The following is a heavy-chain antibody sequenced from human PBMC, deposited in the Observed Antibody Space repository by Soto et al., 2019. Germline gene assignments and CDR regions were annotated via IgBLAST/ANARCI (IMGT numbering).Heavy chain of an antibody. V-gene: IGHV3-30*18. J-gene: IGHJ4*02. CDR2: ISYDGSNK. Sequence: GESLKISCAASGFTFSSYGMHWVRQAPGKGLEWVAGISYDGSNKYYADSVKGRFTISRDNSKNTLYLQMNSLRAEDTAVYYCAKAYYDFWSGYLPPFDYWGQGTLVTVSS. CDR3: AKAYYDFWSGYLPPFDY. D-gene: IGHD3-3*01. CDR1: GFTFSSYG.